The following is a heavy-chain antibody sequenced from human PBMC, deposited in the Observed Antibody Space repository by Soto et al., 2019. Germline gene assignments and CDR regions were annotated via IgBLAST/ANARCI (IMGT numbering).Heavy chain of an antibody. V-gene: IGHV1-2*04. Sequence: ASVKVSCKASGYTFTGYYIHWVRQAPGQGLEWMGWINPNSGGTNYAQKFQGWVTLTRDTSISTAYLELSRLRSDDTAVYYCARDLGKTHYYGLDVWGQGTTVTASS. CDR2: INPNSGGT. CDR1: GYTFTGYY. CDR3: ARDLGKTHYYGLDV. J-gene: IGHJ6*02.